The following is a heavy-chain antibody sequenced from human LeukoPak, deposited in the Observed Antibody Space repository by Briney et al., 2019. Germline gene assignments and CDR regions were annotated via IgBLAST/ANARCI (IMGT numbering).Heavy chain of an antibody. CDR2: ISWDGGNT. J-gene: IGHJ4*02. Sequence: GGSLRLSCAASGFIFDDYTMHWVRQAPGKGLEWISLISWDGGNTYYADSVKGRFTISRDNSKKSIYLQMNSLTAEDTAVYYCAKASMSGRGYLDNWGQGTPVTVSS. CDR3: AKASMSGRGYLDN. CDR1: GFIFDDYT. V-gene: IGHV3-43*01. D-gene: IGHD1-1*01.